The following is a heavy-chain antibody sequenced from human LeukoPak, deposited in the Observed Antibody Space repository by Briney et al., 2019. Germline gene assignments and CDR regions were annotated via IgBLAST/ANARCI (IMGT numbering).Heavy chain of an antibody. D-gene: IGHD2/OR15-2a*01. Sequence: PSETLSLTCAVYGGSFSVYYWSCIRQPPGKGLEWIGEINHSGSTNYNPSLKSRVTISVDTSKNQFSLKLSSVTAADTAVYYCASSRFLSNWFDPWGQGTLVTVSS. CDR1: GGSFSVYY. J-gene: IGHJ5*02. CDR3: ASSRFLSNWFDP. CDR2: INHSGST. V-gene: IGHV4-34*01.